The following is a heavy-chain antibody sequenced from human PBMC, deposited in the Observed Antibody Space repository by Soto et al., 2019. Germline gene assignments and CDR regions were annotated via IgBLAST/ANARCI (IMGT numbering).Heavy chain of an antibody. J-gene: IGHJ5*02. Sequence: SETLSLTCAVSGVSISSGGYSWSWIRQPPGKGLEWIGYIYHSGSTYYNPSLKSRVTISVDRSKNQFSLKLSSVTAADTAVYYCARSQTTVTSYDPWGQGTLVTVSS. CDR1: GVSISSGGYS. CDR2: IYHSGST. V-gene: IGHV4-30-2*01. D-gene: IGHD4-17*01. CDR3: ARSQTTVTSYDP.